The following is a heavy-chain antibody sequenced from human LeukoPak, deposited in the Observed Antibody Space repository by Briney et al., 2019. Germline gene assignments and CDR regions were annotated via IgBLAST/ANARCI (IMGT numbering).Heavy chain of an antibody. V-gene: IGHV1-46*01. CDR3: ARDQWFGEFLDAFDI. CDR1: GYTFTTYS. J-gene: IGHJ3*02. D-gene: IGHD3-10*01. Sequence: GASVKVSCKASGYTFTTYSMHWVRQAPGQGLEWMGGINPSSGTTGYAQKFQGRVTVTRDTSTSTVYLELRSLRSEDTAVYYCARDQWFGEFLDAFDIWGQGTMVTVSS. CDR2: INPSSGTT.